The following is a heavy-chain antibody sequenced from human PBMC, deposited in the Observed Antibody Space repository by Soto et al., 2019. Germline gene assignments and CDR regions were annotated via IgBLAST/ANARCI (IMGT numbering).Heavy chain of an antibody. Sequence: GGSLRLSCAASGFTFTAYAMSWVRQAPGKGLEWVSTISNSGDDTYYADSVKGRVTISRDNAKNSLYLQMNSLRAEDTAVYYCARQDSGSFYWGQGTLVTVSS. J-gene: IGHJ4*02. CDR1: GFTFTAYA. CDR3: ARQDSGSFY. CDR2: ISNSGDDT. D-gene: IGHD3-10*01. V-gene: IGHV3-23*01.